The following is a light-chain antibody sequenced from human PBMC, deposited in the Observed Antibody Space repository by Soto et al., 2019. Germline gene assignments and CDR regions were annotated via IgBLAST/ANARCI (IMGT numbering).Light chain of an antibody. Sequence: QSALTQPASVSGSPGQSINISCTGTSSDVGGYNYVSWYQHHPGKAPKHIIYDFSNRPSGVSNPFSGSKSGNTASLTISGLQPEDEADYYCSSYTTSNTRQIVFGTGTKLTVL. J-gene: IGLJ1*01. CDR1: SSDVGGYNY. CDR3: SSYTTSNTRQIV. CDR2: DFS. V-gene: IGLV2-14*03.